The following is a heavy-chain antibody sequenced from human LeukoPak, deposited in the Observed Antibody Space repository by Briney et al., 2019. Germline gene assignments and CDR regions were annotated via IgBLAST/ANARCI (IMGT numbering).Heavy chain of an antibody. V-gene: IGHV1-46*01. CDR2: INPSGGST. CDR3: ARDNDSRDPPHFDY. Sequence: ASVKVSCKASGYTFTSYYMHWVRQAPGQGLEWMGIINPSGGSTSYAQKFRGRVTITADKSTRTAYMELSSLRSEDTAEYYCARDNDSRDPPHFDYWGQGTLVTVSS. CDR1: GYTFTSYY. J-gene: IGHJ4*02. D-gene: IGHD3-16*01.